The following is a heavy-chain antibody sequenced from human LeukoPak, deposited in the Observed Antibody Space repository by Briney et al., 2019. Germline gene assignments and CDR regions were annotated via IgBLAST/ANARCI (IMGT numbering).Heavy chain of an antibody. CDR1: GFTFSNYW. J-gene: IGHJ6*03. D-gene: IGHD3-10*01. Sequence: GGSLRLSCAASGFTFSNYWMHWVRQAPGKGLVWVSRIKSDGSSTSYADSVNGRFTISRDNAKNTLHLQMNSLRAEDTAVYYCARAMVRGVYYYYYMDVWGKGTTVTVSS. CDR3: ARAMVRGVYYYYYMDV. CDR2: IKSDGSST. V-gene: IGHV3-74*01.